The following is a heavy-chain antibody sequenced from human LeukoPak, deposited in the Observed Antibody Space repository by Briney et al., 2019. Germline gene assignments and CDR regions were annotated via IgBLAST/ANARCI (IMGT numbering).Heavy chain of an antibody. CDR3: ARDRRDGYNSPFDY. V-gene: IGHV1-2*02. D-gene: IGHD5-24*01. CDR2: INPNSGGT. CDR1: GYTFTGYY. J-gene: IGHJ4*02. Sequence: ASVKVSCKASGYTFTGYYMHWVRQARGQGLEWMGWINPNSGGTNYAQKFQGRVTMTRDTSISTAYMELSRLRSDDTAVYYCARDRRDGYNSPFDYWGQGTLVTVSS.